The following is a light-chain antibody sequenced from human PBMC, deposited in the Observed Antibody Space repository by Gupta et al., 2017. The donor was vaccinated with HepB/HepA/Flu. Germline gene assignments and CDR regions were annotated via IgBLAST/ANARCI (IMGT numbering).Light chain of an antibody. Sequence: VLMPSPLALSLSPGERATLSCRSSQSVSSSYLAWYQQKPGQAPRLLIYGASSRATGIPDRFSGSGSGTDFTLTISRLEPEDFAVYYCQQYGSSPGTFGQGTKVEIK. CDR3: QQYGSSPGT. CDR2: GAS. V-gene: IGKV3-20*01. CDR1: QSVSSSY. J-gene: IGKJ1*01.